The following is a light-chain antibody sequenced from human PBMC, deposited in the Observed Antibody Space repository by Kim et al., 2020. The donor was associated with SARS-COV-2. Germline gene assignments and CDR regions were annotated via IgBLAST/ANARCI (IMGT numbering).Light chain of an antibody. Sequence: SPAERAALSCRVSQSVSSSYLAWYQHRPGQATWCIHYGASSRATGIPDRVSGSGSGTDFTLTISRREPEDLAVYYCQQYGSSPYTFGQGTKLQ. CDR3: QQYGSSPYT. V-gene: IGKV3-20*01. J-gene: IGKJ2*01. CDR1: QSVSSSY. CDR2: GAS.